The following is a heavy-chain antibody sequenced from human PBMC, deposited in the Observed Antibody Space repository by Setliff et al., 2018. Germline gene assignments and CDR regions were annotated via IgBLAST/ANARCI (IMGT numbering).Heavy chain of an antibody. CDR1: GFTFSSYA. D-gene: IGHD2-8*01. J-gene: IGHJ6*03. Sequence: PGGSLRLSCAASGFTFSSYAMTWVRQAPGKGLEWVSSISSSSTYIYYADSVKGRFTISRDNAQNSLYLQMNSLRAEDTAVYYCTTRYFAHGGCYREGVFVYIDVWGKGTTVTVSS. CDR3: TTRYFAHGGCYREGVFVYIDV. V-gene: IGHV3-21*01. CDR2: ISSSSTYI.